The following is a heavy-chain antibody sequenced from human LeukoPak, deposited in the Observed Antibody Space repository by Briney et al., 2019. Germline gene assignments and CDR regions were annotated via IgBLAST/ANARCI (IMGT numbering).Heavy chain of an antibody. D-gene: IGHD3-22*01. CDR1: GYTFTSYG. J-gene: IGHJ4*02. CDR2: ISAYNGNT. V-gene: IGHV1-18*01. CDR3: ARTRRYDSSGYYRY. Sequence: ASVKVSCKASGYTFTSYGISWVRQAPGQGLEWMGWISAYNGNTNYAQKLQGRVTMTTDTSTSTAYMELRSLRSDDTAVYYCARTRRYDSSGYYRYWGQGTLVTVSS.